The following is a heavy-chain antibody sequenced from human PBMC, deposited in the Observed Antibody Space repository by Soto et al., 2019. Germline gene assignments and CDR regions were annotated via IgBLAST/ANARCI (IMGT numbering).Heavy chain of an antibody. CDR3: ARGGLGNQLGRVTFDY. CDR2: ISAYNGKT. Sequence: QVQLVQSGAEVRKPGASVKVSCKISGFSFSTYGFSWVRQAPGQGPEWRGWISAYNGKTNYAQKFQDRVTMTTDTSTTTVYLEVRRLTSDDTAIYYCARGGLGNQLGRVTFDYWGQGTLVIVSS. CDR1: GFSFSTYG. V-gene: IGHV1-18*01. D-gene: IGHD1-1*01. J-gene: IGHJ4*02.